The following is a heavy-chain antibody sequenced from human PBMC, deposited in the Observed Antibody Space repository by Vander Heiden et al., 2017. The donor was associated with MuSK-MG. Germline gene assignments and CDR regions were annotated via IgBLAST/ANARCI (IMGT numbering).Heavy chain of an antibody. CDR3: ATDLFVGLLGGATKNSNSTLDV. CDR2: VNPNTGGT. V-gene: IGHV1-2*02. D-gene: IGHD2-21*01. CDR1: GYTFSDHY. J-gene: IGHJ6*02. Sequence: QVQLGQSGADVKTPGASVKVCFMASGYTFSDHYIHLVRQAPGQGLEWMGWVNPNTGGTKFAQKFNGRVIRTSDTSITTAYMEFTSLTSDDTAPYFCATDLFVGLLGGATKNSNSTLDVWDQGTTVT.